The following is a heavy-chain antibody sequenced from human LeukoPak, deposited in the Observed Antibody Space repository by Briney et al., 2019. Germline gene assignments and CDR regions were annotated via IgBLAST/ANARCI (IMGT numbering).Heavy chain of an antibody. CDR1: GYTFTSYA. J-gene: IGHJ5*02. CDR2: INTNTGNP. D-gene: IGHD3-22*01. CDR3: ARSGDDYYDSSGHRRWFDP. V-gene: IGHV7-4-1*02. Sequence: ASVKVSCKASGYTFTSYAMNWVRQAPGQGLEWMGWINTNTGNPTYAQGFTGRFVFSLDTSVSTAYLQISSLKAEDTAVYYCARSGDDYYDSSGHRRWFDPWGQGTLVTVSS.